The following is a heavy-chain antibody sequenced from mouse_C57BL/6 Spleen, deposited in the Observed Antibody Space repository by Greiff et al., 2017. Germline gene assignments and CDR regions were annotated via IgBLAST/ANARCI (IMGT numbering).Heavy chain of an antibody. CDR1: GFTFSRYA. CDR3: TRAEGAYSDYGGYARDY. J-gene: IGHJ4*01. Sequence: EVKLVESGEGLVKPGGSLKLSCAASGFTFSRYAMSWVHQTPEQRLEWVAYISRGGGYIYYAATVKGRFTISRATSRHTLYLQMCSLESEHTAMYYCTRAEGAYSDYGGYARDYWGQGTSVTVSS. V-gene: IGHV5-9-1*02. CDR2: ISRGGGYI. D-gene: IGHD2-4*01.